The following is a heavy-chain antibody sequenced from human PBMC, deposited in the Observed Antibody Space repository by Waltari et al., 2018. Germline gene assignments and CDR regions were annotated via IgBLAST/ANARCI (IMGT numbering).Heavy chain of an antibody. CDR3: ATVWIRRLDY. D-gene: IGHD2-2*03. CDR1: ELT. V-gene: IGHV1-24*01. J-gene: IGHJ4*02. Sequence: ELTRHGGRTGPGKGLEWMGGFDPEDGETIYAQKFQGRVTMTEDTSTDTAYMELSSLRSEDTAVYYCATVWIRRLDYWGQGTLVTVSS. CDR2: FDPEDGET.